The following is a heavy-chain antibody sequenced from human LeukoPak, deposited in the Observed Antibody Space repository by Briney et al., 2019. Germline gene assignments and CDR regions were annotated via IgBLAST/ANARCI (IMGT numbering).Heavy chain of an antibody. CDR2: IYYSGST. CDR3: ARGYATWIQLWLTHYYYGMDV. D-gene: IGHD5-18*01. V-gene: IGHV4-31*03. Sequence: SETLSLTCTASGGSISSGGYYWSWIRQHPGKGLEWIGYIYYSGSTYYNPSLKSRVTISVDTSKNQFSLKLSSVTAADTAVYYCARGYATWIQLWLTHYYYGMDVWGQGTTVTVSS. J-gene: IGHJ6*02. CDR1: GGSISSGGYY.